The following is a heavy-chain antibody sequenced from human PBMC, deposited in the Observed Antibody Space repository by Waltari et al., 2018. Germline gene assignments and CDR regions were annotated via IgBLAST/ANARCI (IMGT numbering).Heavy chain of an antibody. V-gene: IGHV4-34*01. D-gene: IGHD3-22*01. Sequence: QVQLQQWGAGLLKPSETLSLTCAVYGGSFSGYYWSWIRQPPGKGLEWIGEINHSGSTNYNPSLKSRVTISVDTSKNQFSLKLSSVTAADTAVYYCARVSLGTMIVVVNIYFDYWGQGTLVTVSS. CDR3: ARVSLGTMIVVVNIYFDY. CDR1: GGSFSGYY. CDR2: INHSGST. J-gene: IGHJ4*02.